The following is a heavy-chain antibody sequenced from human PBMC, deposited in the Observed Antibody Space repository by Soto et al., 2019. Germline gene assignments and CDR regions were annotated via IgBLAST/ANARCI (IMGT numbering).Heavy chain of an antibody. CDR1: GFTFSTYA. CDR2: ISGSAGST. V-gene: IGHV3-23*01. Sequence: PGGSLRLSCAASGFTFSTYAMSWVRQAPGKGLEWVSSISGSAGSTYYAASVKGRFTISRDNSKKTLYLQMNSLRAEDTAVYYCARDQPGYCSGGSCYGAFDIWGQGTMVTVSS. J-gene: IGHJ3*02. CDR3: ARDQPGYCSGGSCYGAFDI. D-gene: IGHD2-15*01.